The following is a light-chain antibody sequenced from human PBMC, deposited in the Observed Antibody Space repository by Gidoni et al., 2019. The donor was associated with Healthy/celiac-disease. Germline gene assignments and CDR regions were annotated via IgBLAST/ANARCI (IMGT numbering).Light chain of an antibody. CDR2: DAS. V-gene: IGKV1-5*01. CDR1: QSISSW. CDR3: QQYNSYPLT. Sequence: DLQITQSPSTLSASVGDRVTITCRASQSISSWLAWYQQKPGKAPKLLIYDASSLESGVPSRFSGSGSGTEFTLTISSLQPDDVATYYCQQYNSYPLTFGGGTKVEIK. J-gene: IGKJ4*01.